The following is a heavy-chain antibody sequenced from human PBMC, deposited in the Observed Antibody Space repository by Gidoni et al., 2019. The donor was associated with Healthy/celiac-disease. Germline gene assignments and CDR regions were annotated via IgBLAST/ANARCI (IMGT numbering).Heavy chain of an antibody. CDR3: ASRHNDCWSGYPYYYGMDV. Sequence: QVQLVQSGAEVKKPGSSVKVSCKASGGTFSSYAISWVRQAPGQGLEWMGGIIPIFGTANYAQKFQGRVTITADESTSTAYMELSSLRSEDTAVYYCASRHNDCWSGYPYYYGMDVWGQGTTVTVSS. CDR1: GGTFSSYA. D-gene: IGHD3-3*01. CDR2: IIPIFGTA. J-gene: IGHJ6*02. V-gene: IGHV1-69*01.